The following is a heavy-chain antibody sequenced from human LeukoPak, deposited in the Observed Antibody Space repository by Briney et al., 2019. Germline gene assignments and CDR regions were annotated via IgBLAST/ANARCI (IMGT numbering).Heavy chain of an antibody. D-gene: IGHD3-22*01. CDR3: AREMNYYDSTGYYLHYLDY. CDR2: VHYSGST. Sequence: SETLSLTCTVSGGSISSYYWSWIRQPPGKRLEWIGYVHYSGSTNYNPSLKSRVTISVDTSKNQLSLKLSSVTAADTAVYYCAREMNYYDSTGYYLHYLDYWGQGTLVTVSS. J-gene: IGHJ4*02. CDR1: GGSISSYY. V-gene: IGHV4-59*01.